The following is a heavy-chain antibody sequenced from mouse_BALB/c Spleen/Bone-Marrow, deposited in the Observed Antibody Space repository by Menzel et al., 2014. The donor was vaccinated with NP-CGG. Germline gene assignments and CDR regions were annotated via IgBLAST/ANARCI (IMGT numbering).Heavy chain of an antibody. J-gene: IGHJ1*01. CDR1: GYTFTNYY. CDR2: INPSNGVT. Sequence: QXQXQHSGAELVKPGASVKLSCKVSGYTFTNYYVYWVKQRPGQGLEWIGEINPSNGVTDFNEKFMIKATLTVDSSSSTAYMHLSSLTSEDSAVYYCTRSGFYGYGTYFDVWGAGTTVTVSS. CDR3: TRSGFYGYGTYFDV. D-gene: IGHD1-2*01. V-gene: IGHV1S81*02.